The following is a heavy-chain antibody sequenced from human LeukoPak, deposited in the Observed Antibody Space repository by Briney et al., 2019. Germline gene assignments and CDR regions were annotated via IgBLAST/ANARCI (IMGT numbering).Heavy chain of an antibody. Sequence: PSETLSLTCTVSGGSISSYYWSWIRQHAGKGLEWIGRIYTSGSTNYNPSLKSRVTISVDTSKNQFSLKLSSVTAADTAVYYCAREGIVGAINYWGQGTLVTVSS. D-gene: IGHD1-26*01. J-gene: IGHJ4*02. CDR1: GGSISSYY. V-gene: IGHV4-4*07. CDR3: AREGIVGAINY. CDR2: IYTSGST.